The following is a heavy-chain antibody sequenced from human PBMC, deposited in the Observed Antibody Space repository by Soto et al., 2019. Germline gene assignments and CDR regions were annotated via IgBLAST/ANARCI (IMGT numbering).Heavy chain of an antibody. J-gene: IGHJ6*02. CDR1: GGSISSYY. D-gene: IGHD6-13*01. V-gene: IGHV4-59*01. CDR2: IYYSGST. CDR3: ARTAAAGMDV. Sequence: SSETLSLTCTVSGGSISSYYWSWIRQPPGKGLEWIGYIYYSGSTNYNPSLKSRVTISVDTSKNQFYLKLSSVTAADTAVYYCARTAAAGMDVWGQGTTVTVSS.